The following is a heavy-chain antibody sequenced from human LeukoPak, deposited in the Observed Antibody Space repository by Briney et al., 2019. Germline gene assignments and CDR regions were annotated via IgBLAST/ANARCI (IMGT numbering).Heavy chain of an antibody. V-gene: IGHV3-48*03. CDR3: ARDSGFCVDSTCHLFDS. CDR2: INNGGSVT. D-gene: IGHD2-21*01. Sequence: GGSLRLSCAASGFTPNNYEMNWVRQAPGKGLEWISYINNGGSVTYYTDSVKGRSAISRDHVRNFLYLQINRLRPEDTGFYFCARDSGFCVDSTCHLFDSWGQGTLVTVSS. CDR1: GFTPNNYE. J-gene: IGHJ4*02.